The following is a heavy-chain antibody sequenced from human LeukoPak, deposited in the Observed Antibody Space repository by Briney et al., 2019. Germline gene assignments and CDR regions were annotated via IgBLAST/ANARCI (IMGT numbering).Heavy chain of an antibody. CDR3: AREGYYGSGSPPSLYFDY. CDR1: GFAFRNYV. V-gene: IGHV3-30-3*01. J-gene: IGHJ4*02. D-gene: IGHD3-10*01. Sequence: GGSLGLSCAASGFAFRNYVIHWVRQAPGKGLEWVAVTSSDLNVKLYADSVKGRFTISRDNSRSTLYLQMNSLRPEDTAIYYCAREGYYGSGSPPSLYFDYWGQGTLVTVSS. CDR2: TSSDLNVK.